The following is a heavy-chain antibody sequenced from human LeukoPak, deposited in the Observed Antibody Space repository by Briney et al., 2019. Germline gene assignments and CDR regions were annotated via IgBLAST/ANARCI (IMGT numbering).Heavy chain of an antibody. CDR2: ICSSGSTM. J-gene: IGHJ4*02. Sequence: GGSLRLSCAASGFTFSNYNMIWVRQAPGKGLESVSYICSSGSTMHYADSVRGRFTISRDNAKKSLYLQMNSLRAEDTAVYYCARVWDGYSGEDYWGQGTLVTVSS. CDR1: GFTFSNYN. CDR3: ARVWDGYSGEDY. V-gene: IGHV3-48*01. D-gene: IGHD5-18*01.